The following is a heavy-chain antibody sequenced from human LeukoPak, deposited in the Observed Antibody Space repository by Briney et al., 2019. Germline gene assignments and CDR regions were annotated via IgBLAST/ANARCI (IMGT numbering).Heavy chain of an antibody. Sequence: SVKVSCKASGGTFSSYAISWVRQAPGQGLEWMGGIIPIFGTANYAQKFQGRVTITADESTSTAYMELSSLRSEDTAVYYCARVLCTNGVCYSNYYYYYYGMDVWGQGTTVTVSS. V-gene: IGHV1-69*01. J-gene: IGHJ6*02. CDR2: IIPIFGTA. CDR3: ARVLCTNGVCYSNYYYYYYGMDV. D-gene: IGHD2-8*01. CDR1: GGTFSSYA.